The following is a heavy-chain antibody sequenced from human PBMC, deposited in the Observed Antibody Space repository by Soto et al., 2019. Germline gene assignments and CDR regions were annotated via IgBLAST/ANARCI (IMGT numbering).Heavy chain of an antibody. CDR3: AKVGHYCSSTSCYAGIDY. Sequence: GSLRLSCAASGFTFSSYAMSWVRQAPGKGLEWVSAISGSGGSTYYADSVKGRFTISRDNSKNTLYLQMNSLRAEDTAVYYCAKVGHYCSSTSCYAGIDYWGQGTLVTVSS. CDR2: ISGSGGST. V-gene: IGHV3-23*01. J-gene: IGHJ4*02. CDR1: GFTFSSYA. D-gene: IGHD2-2*01.